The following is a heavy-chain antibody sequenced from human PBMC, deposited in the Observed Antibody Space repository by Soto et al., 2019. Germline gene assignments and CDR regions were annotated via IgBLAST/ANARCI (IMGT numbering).Heavy chain of an antibody. CDR1: GYTFTSYY. CDR2: INPSGGST. Sequence: ASVKVSCKASGYTFTSYYMHWVRQAPGQGLEWMGIINPSGGSTSYAQEFQGRVTMTRDTSTSTVYMELSSLRSEDTAVYYCARDPRYGDYVLPPWFDPWGQGTLVTVSS. J-gene: IGHJ5*02. CDR3: ARDPRYGDYVLPPWFDP. D-gene: IGHD4-17*01. V-gene: IGHV1-46*03.